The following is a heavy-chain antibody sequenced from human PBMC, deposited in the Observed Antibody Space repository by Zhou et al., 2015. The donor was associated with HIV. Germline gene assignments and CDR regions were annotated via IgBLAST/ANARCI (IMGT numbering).Heavy chain of an antibody. V-gene: IGHV1-69*01. Sequence: QVQLVQSGAEVKKPGSSVKVSCKASGGTFSSYAISWVRQAPGQGLEWMGGIIPIFGTANYAQKFQGRVTITADESTSTAYMELSSLRSEDTAVYYCARVLGAVAGTANYYYGMDVWGQGTTVTVSS. D-gene: IGHD6-19*01. J-gene: IGHJ6*02. CDR1: GGTFSSYA. CDR3: ARVLGAVAGTANYYYGMDV. CDR2: IIPIFGTA.